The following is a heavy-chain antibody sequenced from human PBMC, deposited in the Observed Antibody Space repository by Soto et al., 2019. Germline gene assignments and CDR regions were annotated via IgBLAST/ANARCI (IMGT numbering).Heavy chain of an antibody. CDR2: ISGSGGST. CDR1: GFTFSSYA. Sequence: PXGSLRLSCAASGFTFSSYAMSWVRQAPGKGLEWVSAISGSGGSTYYADSVKGRFTISRDNSKNTLYLQMNSLRAEDTAVYYYAKSDSGYDSHFDYWGQGTLVTVSS. V-gene: IGHV3-23*01. CDR3: AKSDSGYDSHFDY. J-gene: IGHJ4*02. D-gene: IGHD5-12*01.